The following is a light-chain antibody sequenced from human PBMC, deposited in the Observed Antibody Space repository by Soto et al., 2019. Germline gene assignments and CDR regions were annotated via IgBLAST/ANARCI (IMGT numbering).Light chain of an antibody. CDR3: QQRSNWYT. V-gene: IGKV3-11*01. CDR2: DAS. J-gene: IGKJ2*01. Sequence: EIVLTQSPATLSLSPGERATLSCRASQSVSSYLAWYQQKPGQAPRLLIYDASNRATGIPARFSGSGSGTDFTLTISSLEPEHFAVYYCQQRSNWYTFGQVTKLEIK. CDR1: QSVSSY.